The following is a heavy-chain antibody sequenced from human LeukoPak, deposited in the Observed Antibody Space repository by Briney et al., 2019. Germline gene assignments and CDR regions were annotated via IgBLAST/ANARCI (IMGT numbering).Heavy chain of an antibody. CDR3: AKGLVGFDS. J-gene: IGHJ4*02. V-gene: IGHV3-48*03. CDR2: ISSSGSTI. Sequence: PGGSLRLSCAASGFTFSSYEMNWVRQAPGKGLEWVSYISSSGSTIYYADSVKGRFTISRDNAKNSLYLQMNSLRAEDTALYYCAKGLVGFDSWGQGTLVNGFS. CDR1: GFTFSSYE.